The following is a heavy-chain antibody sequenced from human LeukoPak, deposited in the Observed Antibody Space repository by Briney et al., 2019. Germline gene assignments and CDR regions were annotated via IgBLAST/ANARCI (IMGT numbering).Heavy chain of an antibody. Sequence: GGSLRLSCAASGFTFDDYAMHWVRQAPGKGLEWVSGISWNSGSIGYADSVKGRFTISRDNAKNSLYLQVNSLRAEDTALYYSAKALLTGYPLGAFDIWGQGTMVTVSS. CDR1: GFTFDDYA. CDR3: AKALLTGYPLGAFDI. V-gene: IGHV3-9*01. D-gene: IGHD3-9*01. CDR2: ISWNSGSI. J-gene: IGHJ3*02.